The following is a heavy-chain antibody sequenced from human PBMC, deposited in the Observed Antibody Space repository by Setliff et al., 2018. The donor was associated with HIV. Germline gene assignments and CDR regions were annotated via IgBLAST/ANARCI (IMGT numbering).Heavy chain of an antibody. CDR1: GYTFTTYY. Sequence: VKVSCKASGYTFTTYYIHWVRQAPGQGLEWMGILNPSEGTTSFAQKFQGRVTMTRDTSTSTVYMDLNSLRADDTAVYYCVRGYRSAWNSWFDAWGQGTRVTVS. D-gene: IGHD6-19*01. CDR2: LNPSEGTT. J-gene: IGHJ5*02. CDR3: VRGYRSAWNSWFDA. V-gene: IGHV1-46*01.